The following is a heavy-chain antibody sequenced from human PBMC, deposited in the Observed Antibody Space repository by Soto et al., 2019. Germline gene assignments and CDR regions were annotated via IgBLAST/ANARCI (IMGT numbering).Heavy chain of an antibody. J-gene: IGHJ4*02. D-gene: IGHD1-7*01. CDR2: ISAYNGHT. CDR1: GYAFTSYG. V-gene: IGHV1-18*04. CDR3: ARHQTTHWEVRPPGY. Sequence: QVQLVQSGPEVKKPGASVKISCKASGYAFTSYGFSWVRQAPGQGLEWMGWISAYNGHTHYAQNLQGRVTMTTDTSTTTAYMELTSLRSDATAVYSCARHQTTHWEVRPPGYWGQGTLVTVSS.